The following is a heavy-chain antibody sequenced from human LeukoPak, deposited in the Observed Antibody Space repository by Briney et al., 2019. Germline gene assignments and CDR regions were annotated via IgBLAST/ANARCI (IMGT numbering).Heavy chain of an antibody. CDR1: GGSISSSSYY. D-gene: IGHD4-17*01. CDR3: ARATTVTTVVFRFWFDP. V-gene: IGHV4-39*01. J-gene: IGHJ5*02. Sequence: SETLSLTCTVSGGSISSSSYYWGWMRQPPGKGLEWIGSIYYGGSTYYNPSLKSRVTISVDTSKNQFSLKLSSVTAADTAVYYCARATTVTTVVFRFWFDPWGQGTLVTVSS. CDR2: IYYGGST.